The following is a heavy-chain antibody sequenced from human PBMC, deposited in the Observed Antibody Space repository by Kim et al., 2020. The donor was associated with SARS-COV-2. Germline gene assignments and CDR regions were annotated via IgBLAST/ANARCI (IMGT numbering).Heavy chain of an antibody. CDR1: GGPLSYHY. CDR2: IYYSGST. V-gene: IGHV4-59*08. Sequence: SETLSLTCPVSGGPLSYHYWSWFRQSPGKGPEWIGHIYYSGSTAYNPSLESRVTITVDTSKNHLTLRLRSVTAADTAVNYCVRRATRSVQGRAFDIWGQG. D-gene: IGHD3-3*01. J-gene: IGHJ3*02. CDR3: VRRATRSVQGRAFDI.